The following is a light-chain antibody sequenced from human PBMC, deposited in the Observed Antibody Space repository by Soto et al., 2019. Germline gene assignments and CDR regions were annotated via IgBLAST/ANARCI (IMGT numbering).Light chain of an antibody. V-gene: IGKV3-20*01. J-gene: IGKJ2*01. CDR1: QSVTSAY. CDR2: GAS. CDR3: QQYGGSSLYT. Sequence: EIVLTQSPGTLSLSPGERATLSCRASQSVTSAYLAWYQQKPGQAPRLLIHGASSRATGIPDRFSGSGSGTDFTLTISRLEPEDFAVYYCQQYGGSSLYTGGQGTKLEIK.